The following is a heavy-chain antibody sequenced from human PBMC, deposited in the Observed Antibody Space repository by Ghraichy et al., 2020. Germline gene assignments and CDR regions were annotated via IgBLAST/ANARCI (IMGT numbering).Heavy chain of an antibody. J-gene: IGHJ6*02. Sequence: GGSLRLSCAASGFTFSSYSMNWVRQAPGKGLEWVSSISSSSSYIYYADSVKGRFTISRDNAKNSLYLQMNSLRAEDTAVYYCARGEIVVVPAADANPLYYDGMDVWGQGTTVNVSS. CDR1: GFTFSSYS. V-gene: IGHV3-21*01. D-gene: IGHD2-2*01. CDR3: ARGEIVVVPAADANPLYYDGMDV. CDR2: ISSSSSYI.